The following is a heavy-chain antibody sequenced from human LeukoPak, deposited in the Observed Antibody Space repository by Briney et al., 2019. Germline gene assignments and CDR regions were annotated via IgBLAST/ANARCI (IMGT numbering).Heavy chain of an antibody. CDR2: IKQDGSEK. CDR1: GFTFSSYW. D-gene: IGHD1-26*01. Sequence: HPGGSLRLSCAASGFTFSSYWMSWVRQAPGKGLEWVANIKQDGSEKYYVDSVKGRFTISRDNAKNSLYLQMNSLGAEDTAVYFCARDYGKWEPHDYWGQGTLVTVSS. CDR3: ARDYGKWEPHDY. V-gene: IGHV3-7*01. J-gene: IGHJ4*02.